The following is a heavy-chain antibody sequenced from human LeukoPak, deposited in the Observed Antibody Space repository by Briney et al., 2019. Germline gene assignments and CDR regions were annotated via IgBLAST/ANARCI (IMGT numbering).Heavy chain of an antibody. CDR3: ARDPSEGGTPYYYYYMDV. J-gene: IGHJ6*03. CDR1: GFTFSSYA. D-gene: IGHD1-7*01. CDR2: ISYDGSNK. Sequence: PGRSLRLSCAASGFTFSSYAMHWVRQAPGKGLEWVAVISYDGSNKYYADSVKGRFTISRDNSKNTLYLQMNSLRAEDTAVYYCARDPSEGGTPYYYYYMDVWGKGTTVTVSS. V-gene: IGHV3-30-3*01.